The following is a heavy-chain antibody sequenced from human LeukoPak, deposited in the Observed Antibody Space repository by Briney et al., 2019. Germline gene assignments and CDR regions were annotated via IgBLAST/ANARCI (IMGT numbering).Heavy chain of an antibody. J-gene: IGHJ4*02. CDR2: ISWNSGSI. CDR3: AKARGYYGSGSYGVGFDY. D-gene: IGHD3-10*01. CDR1: GSTFDDYA. V-gene: IGHV3-9*01. Sequence: GRSLRLSCAASGSTFDDYAMHWVRQAPGKGLEWVSGISWNSGSIGYADSVKGRFTISRGNAKNSLYLQMNSLRAEDTALCYCAKARGYYGSGSYGVGFDYWGQGTLVTVSS.